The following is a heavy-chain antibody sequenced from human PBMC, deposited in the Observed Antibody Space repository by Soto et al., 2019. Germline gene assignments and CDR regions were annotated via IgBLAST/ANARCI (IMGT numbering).Heavy chain of an antibody. CDR1: GGSISTSRYY. CDR3: AGQVGSGCWYFDL. Sequence: QLQLQESGPGLVKPSETLSLTCTVSGGSISTSRYYWGWIRQPPGKGLEWIGSVFYSGTTYYTPSLKSRVTISVDTSKNQFSLKLTSVTAADTAVYYWAGQVGSGCWYFDLWGRGTLVTVSS. D-gene: IGHD3-10*01. CDR2: VFYSGTT. J-gene: IGHJ2*01. V-gene: IGHV4-39*01.